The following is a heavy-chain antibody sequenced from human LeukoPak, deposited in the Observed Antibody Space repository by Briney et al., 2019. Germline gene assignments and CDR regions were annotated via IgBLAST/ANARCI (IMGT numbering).Heavy chain of an antibody. J-gene: IGHJ6*03. CDR2: INQDGSEK. V-gene: IGHV3-7*01. CDR3: ARDQGFSYYFYYMDV. Sequence: GGSLRLSCAASGFNFNTYWMSWVRQAPGKGLEWVANINQDGSEKYYVDSVKGRFTISRDNAKNSLYLQMNSLRAEDTAVYYCARDQGFSYYFYYMDVWGKGTTVTVSS. D-gene: IGHD3-3*01. CDR1: GFNFNTYW.